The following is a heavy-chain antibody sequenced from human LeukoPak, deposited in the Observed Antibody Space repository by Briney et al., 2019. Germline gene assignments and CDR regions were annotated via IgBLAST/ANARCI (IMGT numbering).Heavy chain of an antibody. CDR1: GFSFSTYG. D-gene: IGHD1-26*01. CDR2: ISESGGST. J-gene: IGHJ5*02. V-gene: IGHV3-23*01. Sequence: PGGTLRLSCAASGFSFSTYGMHWVRQAPGKDLEWVSGISESGGSTFYADSVKGRFTVSRDNAKNTLNLQMTSLRADDTAVYFCAKDLRPNNDYYLGRFDTWGQGTLVTVSS. CDR3: AKDLRPNNDYYLGRFDT.